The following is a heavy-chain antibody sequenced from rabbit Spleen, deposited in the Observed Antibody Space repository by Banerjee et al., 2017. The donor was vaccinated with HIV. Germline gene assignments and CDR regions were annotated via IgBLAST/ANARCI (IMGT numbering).Heavy chain of an antibody. Sequence: QEQLEESGGDLVKPEGSLTLTCTASGFSFSSGYDMCWVRQAPGKGLEWIGCIDAGGSGTTYYASWAKGRFTISKASSTTVTLQLNSLTAADTATYFCARSSSSINDMGYLQLWGQGTLVTVS. CDR1: GFSFSSGYD. D-gene: IGHD1-1*01. CDR3: ARSSSSINDMGYLQL. V-gene: IGHV1S45*01. CDR2: IDAGGSGTT. J-gene: IGHJ3*01.